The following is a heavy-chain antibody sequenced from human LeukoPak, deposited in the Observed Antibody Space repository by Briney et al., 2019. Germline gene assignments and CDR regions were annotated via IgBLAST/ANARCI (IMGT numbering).Heavy chain of an antibody. D-gene: IGHD3-22*01. CDR2: ISWNSGSI. J-gene: IGHJ3*02. V-gene: IGHV3-9*01. Sequence: PGRSLRLSCAASGFTFDDYAMHWVRQAPGKGLEWVSGISWNSGSIGYADSVKGRFTISRDNAKNSLYLQMNSLRTEDTALYYCAKDWFYDGSGYFKPEDAFDIWGQGTMVTVSS. CDR3: AKDWFYDGSGYFKPEDAFDI. CDR1: GFTFDDYA.